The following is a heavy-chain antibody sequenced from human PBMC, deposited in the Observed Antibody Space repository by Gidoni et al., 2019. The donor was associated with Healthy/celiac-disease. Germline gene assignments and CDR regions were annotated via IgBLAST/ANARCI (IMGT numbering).Heavy chain of an antibody. D-gene: IGHD6-13*01. CDR1: GFTFSSYS. V-gene: IGHV3-21*01. CDR2: ISSSSSYI. Sequence: EVQLVESGGGLVKPGGSLRLSCAASGFTFSSYSMNWVRQAPGKGLEWVSSISSSSSYIYYADSVKGRFTISRDNAKNSLYLQMNSLRAEDTAVYYCAREMETYSSSWIDYWGQGTLVTVSS. CDR3: AREMETYSSSWIDY. J-gene: IGHJ4*02.